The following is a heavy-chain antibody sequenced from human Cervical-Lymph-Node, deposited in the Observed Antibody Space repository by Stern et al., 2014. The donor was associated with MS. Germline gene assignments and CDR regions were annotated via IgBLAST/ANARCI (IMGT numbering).Heavy chain of an antibody. J-gene: IGHJ6*02. CDR3: ASPDAPAAINYYYYGMDV. Sequence: DQLVESGSELKKPGASVKVSCKASGYTFTSYAMNWVRQAPGQGLEWMGWINTNTGSPTYAQGFTGRFVFSLDTSVSTAYLQISSLKAEDTAVYYCASPDAPAAINYYYYGMDVWGQGTTVTVSS. CDR1: GYTFTSYA. V-gene: IGHV7-4-1*02. CDR2: INTNTGSP. D-gene: IGHD2-2*02.